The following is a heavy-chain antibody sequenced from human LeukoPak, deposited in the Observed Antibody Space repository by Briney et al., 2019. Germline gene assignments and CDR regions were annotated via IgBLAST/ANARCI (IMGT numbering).Heavy chain of an antibody. V-gene: IGHV3-23*01. Sequence: GGSLRLSCAASGFTFSSYAMSWVRQAPGKGLEWVSAISGSGGSTYYADSVKGRFTISRDNSKNTLYLQMNSLRAEDTAVYYCASLINIVVVTAILLAWFDPWGQGTLVTVSS. CDR3: ASLINIVVVTAILLAWFDP. D-gene: IGHD2-21*02. CDR1: GFTFSSYA. J-gene: IGHJ5*02. CDR2: ISGSGGST.